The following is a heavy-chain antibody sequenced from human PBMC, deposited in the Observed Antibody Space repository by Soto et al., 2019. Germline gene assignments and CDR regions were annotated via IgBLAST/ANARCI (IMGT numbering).Heavy chain of an antibody. Sequence: QVQRVQSGAEVKKPGASVKVSCKASGYTFTRYDINWVRQATGQGLEWMGWMNANSGNTGYAQKCQSRVTMTRNTSISTAYMELSRLRSEDTAVYCGARGLWFGESNFDYWGQGTLVTVSS. J-gene: IGHJ4*02. CDR1: GYTFTRYD. V-gene: IGHV1-8*01. D-gene: IGHD3-10*01. CDR2: MNANSGNT. CDR3: ARGLWFGESNFDY.